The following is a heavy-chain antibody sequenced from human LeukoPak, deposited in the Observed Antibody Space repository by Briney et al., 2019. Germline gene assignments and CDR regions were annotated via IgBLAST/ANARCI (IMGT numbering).Heavy chain of an antibody. Sequence: ASVKVSCKASGYTFTSYYMHWVRQAPGQGLEWMGIINPSGGSTSYAQKFQGRVTMTRDMSTSTVYVELSSLRSEDTAVYYCARRMYSSGPFDYWGQGTLVTVSS. V-gene: IGHV1-46*01. CDR2: INPSGGST. CDR3: ARRMYSSGPFDY. D-gene: IGHD6-19*01. J-gene: IGHJ4*02. CDR1: GYTFTSYY.